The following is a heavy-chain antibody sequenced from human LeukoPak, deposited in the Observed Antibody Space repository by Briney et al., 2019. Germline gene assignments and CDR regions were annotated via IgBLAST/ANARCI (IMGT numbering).Heavy chain of an antibody. CDR1: GFTFSSYG. CDR2: VWYDGKNK. Sequence: GGSLRLSCAASGFTFSSYGIHWVRQAPGKGLEWVAVVWYDGKNKFYGDSVKGRFTISRDNSKNTVGLQTNSLRVEDTAVYYCAKRGTRATHGMDVWGQGTTVTVSS. D-gene: IGHD3-16*01. V-gene: IGHV3-33*06. J-gene: IGHJ6*02. CDR3: AKRGTRATHGMDV.